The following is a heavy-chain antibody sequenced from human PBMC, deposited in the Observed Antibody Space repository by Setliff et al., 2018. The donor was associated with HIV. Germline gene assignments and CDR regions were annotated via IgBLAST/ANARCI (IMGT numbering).Heavy chain of an antibody. CDR3: ARERGGAAAGGYYYMDV. CDR1: GASISRGGYY. CDR2: IYTSGST. D-gene: IGHD6-13*01. Sequence: PSETLSLTCNVYGASISRGGYYWSWIRQPAGKGLAWIGHIYTSGSTNYNPSLKIRVTISIDTSKNQFSLQLSSVTAADTAVYYFARERGGAAAGGYYYMDVWGKGTTVTVSS. J-gene: IGHJ6*03. V-gene: IGHV4-61*09.